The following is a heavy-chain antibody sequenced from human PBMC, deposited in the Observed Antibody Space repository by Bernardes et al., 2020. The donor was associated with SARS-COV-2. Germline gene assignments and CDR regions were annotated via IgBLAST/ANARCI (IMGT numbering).Heavy chain of an antibody. CDR3: ARVYNDFLRGYYTTGYYQMDV. CDR2: ISGGGGST. Sequence: GRSLRLSCAASGFDFEFYGMAWVRQAPGKGLQWVSTISGGGGSTYYADSVKGRFTISRDNSKNTVSLQVDSLRAEDTAVYYCARVYNDFLRGYYTTGYYQMDVWGKGTTVTVSS. CDR1: GFDFEFYG. J-gene: IGHJ6*03. D-gene: IGHD3-3*01. V-gene: IGHV3-23*01.